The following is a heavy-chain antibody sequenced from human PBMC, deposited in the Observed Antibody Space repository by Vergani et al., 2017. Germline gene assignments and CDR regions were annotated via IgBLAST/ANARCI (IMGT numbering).Heavy chain of an antibody. CDR1: GYTFTSYY. CDR3: ARDSRYCSSTSCYIGRDWFDP. V-gene: IGHV1-46*01. J-gene: IGHJ5*02. D-gene: IGHD2-2*02. CDR2: INPSGGST. Sequence: QVQLVQSGAEVKKPGASVKVSCKASGYTFTSYYMHWVRQARGQGLEWMGIINPSGGSTSYAQKFQGRVTMTRDTSTSTVYMELSSLRSEDTAVYYCARDSRYCSSTSCYIGRDWFDPWGQGTLVTVSS.